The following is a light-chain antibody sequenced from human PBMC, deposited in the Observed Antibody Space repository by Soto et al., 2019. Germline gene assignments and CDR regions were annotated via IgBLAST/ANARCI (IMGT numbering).Light chain of an antibody. CDR1: QSVTSY. J-gene: IGKJ4*01. V-gene: IGKV3-11*01. CDR2: DSF. Sequence: EIVLTQSPATLSLSPGERATLSCRASQSVTSYLAWYQQKPGQAPRLLIYDSFTRATGIPARFSGSGSGTDFTLTISSLEAEDFAVYYCQQRSSWPLTFGGGTKVEIK. CDR3: QQRSSWPLT.